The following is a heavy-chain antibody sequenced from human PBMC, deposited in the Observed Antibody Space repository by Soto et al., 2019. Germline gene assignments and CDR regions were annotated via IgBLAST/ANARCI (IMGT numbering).Heavy chain of an antibody. D-gene: IGHD5-18*01. CDR3: AKAGNYSSFDY. V-gene: IGHV3-7*01. CDR2: IKEDGSEK. Sequence: GGSLRLSCATSGFTFSRNYMSWVRQAPGKGLEWVAHIKEDGSEKYYVDSVKGRFTISRDNSKNTLYVQMNSLRAEDTAVYYCAKAGNYSSFDYWGQGTLVTVSS. J-gene: IGHJ4*02. CDR1: GFTFSRNY.